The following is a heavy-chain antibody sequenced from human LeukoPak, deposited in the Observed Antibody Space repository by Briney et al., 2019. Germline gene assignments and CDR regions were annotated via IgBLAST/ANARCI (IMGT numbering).Heavy chain of an antibody. CDR1: GFTFSSYE. Sequence: GGSLRLSCAASGFTFSSYEMNWVRQAPGKGLEWVAVISYDGSNKYYADSVKGRCTISRDISKSTLYLQMNSLRVEDTAVYYCARAPYVYGSGSYYSFDYWGQGTLVTVSS. J-gene: IGHJ4*02. CDR3: ARAPYVYGSGSYYSFDY. D-gene: IGHD3-10*01. CDR2: ISYDGSNK. V-gene: IGHV3-30*04.